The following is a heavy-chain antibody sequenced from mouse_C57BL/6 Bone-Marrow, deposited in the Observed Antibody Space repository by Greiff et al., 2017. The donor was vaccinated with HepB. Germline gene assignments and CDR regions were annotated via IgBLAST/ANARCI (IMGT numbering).Heavy chain of an antibody. CDR2: INPGSGGT. J-gene: IGHJ2*01. CDR1: GYAFTNYL. Sequence: QVQLQQSGAELVRPGTSVKVSCKASGYAFTNYLIEWVKQRPGQGLEWIGVINPGSGGTNYNEKFKGKAILTADKSSSTAYMQLSSLTSEDSAVYYCARLGTTDYFDYWGQGTTLTVSS. CDR3: ARLGTTDYFDY. D-gene: IGHD1-1*01. V-gene: IGHV1-54*01.